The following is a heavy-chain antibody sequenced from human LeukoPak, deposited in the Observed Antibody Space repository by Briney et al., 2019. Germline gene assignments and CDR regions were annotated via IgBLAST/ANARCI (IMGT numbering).Heavy chain of an antibody. CDR1: GGPISSYY. J-gene: IGHJ3*02. CDR2: IYTSGST. D-gene: IGHD2-21*02. V-gene: IGHV4-4*07. Sequence: SETLSLTCTVSGGPISSYYWSWIRQPAGKGLEWIGRIYTSGSTNYNPSLKSRVTISVDTSKNQFSLKLSSVTAADTAVYYCARHPGGVVTAIPFDIWGQGTMVTVSS. CDR3: ARHPGGVVTAIPFDI.